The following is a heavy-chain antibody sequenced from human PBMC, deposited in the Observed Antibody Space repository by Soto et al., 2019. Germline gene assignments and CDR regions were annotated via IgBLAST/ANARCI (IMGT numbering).Heavy chain of an antibody. J-gene: IGHJ2*01. CDR2: INAGNGNT. V-gene: IGHV1-3*01. CDR3: ARDHPPLLYGDYAGWYFDL. CDR1: GYTFTSYA. Sequence: QVQLVQSGAEVKKPGASVKVSCKASGYTFTSYAMHWVRQAPGQRLEWMGWINAGNGNTKYSQKFQGRVTITRDTSASTAYMELSSLRSEDTAVYYCARDHPPLLYGDYAGWYFDLWGRGTLVTVSS. D-gene: IGHD4-17*01.